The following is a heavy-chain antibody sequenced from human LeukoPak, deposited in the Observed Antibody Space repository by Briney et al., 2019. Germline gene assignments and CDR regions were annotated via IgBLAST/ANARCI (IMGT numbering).Heavy chain of an antibody. Sequence: SETLSLTCTVSGGSISSGGYYWSWIRQHPGKGLEWIGYIYYSGSTYYNPSLKSRVTISVDTSKKQFSLQLNSVTAADTAVYYCASLRQSSGVPAASLSRRAVSETLGTLRGYYFDYWGQGTLVTFSS. V-gene: IGHV4-31*03. CDR2: IYYSGST. J-gene: IGHJ4*02. CDR1: GGSISSGGYY. CDR3: ASLRQSSGVPAASLSRRAVSETLGTLRGYYFDY. D-gene: IGHD2-2*01.